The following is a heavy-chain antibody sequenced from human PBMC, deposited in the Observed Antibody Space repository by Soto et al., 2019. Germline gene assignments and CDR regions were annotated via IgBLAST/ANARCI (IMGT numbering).Heavy chain of an antibody. Sequence: LRLSCAASGFTFSNYWVTWVRQAPGKGLEWVANIKEDGSEKHYVDSVKGRFTISRDNAKNSLYLQMNSLRVEDTAVYFCSRDVVVGAKALNYWGQGALVTVSS. CDR2: IKEDGSEK. CDR1: GFTFSNYW. J-gene: IGHJ4*02. D-gene: IGHD2-15*01. CDR3: SRDVVVGAKALNY. V-gene: IGHV3-7*01.